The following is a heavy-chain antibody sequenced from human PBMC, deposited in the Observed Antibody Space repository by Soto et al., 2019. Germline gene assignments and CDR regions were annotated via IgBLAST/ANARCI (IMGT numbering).Heavy chain of an antibody. Sequence: PGGAPRLSCAASGFTFRSYGMHWVRPAPGKGLEWVAVISYDGSNKYYADSVKGRFTISRDNSKNTLYLQMNSLRAEDTAVYYCAKAGLQYNWFDPWGQGTLVTVSS. CDR1: GFTFRSYG. D-gene: IGHD4-4*01. CDR2: ISYDGSNK. CDR3: AKAGLQYNWFDP. J-gene: IGHJ5*02. V-gene: IGHV3-30*18.